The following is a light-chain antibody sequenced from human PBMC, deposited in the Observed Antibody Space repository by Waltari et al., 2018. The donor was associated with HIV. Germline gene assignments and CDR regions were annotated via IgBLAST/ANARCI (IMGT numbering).Light chain of an antibody. CDR3: AAWDDSPYV. J-gene: IGLJ1*01. CDR1: SSNIGSHY. V-gene: IGLV1-47*01. Sequence: QSVLTQSPSASGTPGQRVTISCSGSSSNIGSHYVYWYQQLPGTAPKRLIYRNNQRPSGVADRFSGSKSGTSASRAINGLRSEDEADYYCAAWDDSPYVFGTGTKVTVL. CDR2: RNN.